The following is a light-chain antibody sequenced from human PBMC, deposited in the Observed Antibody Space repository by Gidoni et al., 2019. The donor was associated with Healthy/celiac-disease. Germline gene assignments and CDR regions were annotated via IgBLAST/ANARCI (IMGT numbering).Light chain of an antibody. V-gene: IGKV3-15*01. CDR2: GAA. CDR1: LTVRSN. Sequence: EFVLTHSPATLSVSPVERTTLSCRASLTVRSNLAWYQQNPGQAPRLRIYGAAARATGIPARVRGSGCGTEFAFTISSRKSEDYAVDYCQQYNNGTQYSFGQGTKLEIK. CDR3: QQYNNGTQYS. J-gene: IGKJ2*03.